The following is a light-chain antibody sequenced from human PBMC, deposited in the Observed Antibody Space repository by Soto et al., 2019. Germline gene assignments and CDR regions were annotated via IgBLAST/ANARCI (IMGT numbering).Light chain of an antibody. CDR3: SSYTESATFVL. J-gene: IGLJ2*01. CDR2: EVN. CDR1: GSDIGSYNR. V-gene: IGLV2-18*02. Sequence: QSALTQPPSVSGSPGQSVTISCTGTGSDIGSYNRVSWYRRVPGTAPKLMISEVNKRPSGVPDRFSGSKSGNMASLTISGLRAEDEADYYCSSYTESATFVLFGGGTKVTVL.